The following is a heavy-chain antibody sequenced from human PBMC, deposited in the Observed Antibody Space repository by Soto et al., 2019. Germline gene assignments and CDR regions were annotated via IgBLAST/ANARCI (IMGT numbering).Heavy chain of an antibody. J-gene: IGHJ5*02. V-gene: IGHV1-18*01. CDR1: GYTFTSYH. CDR2: ISAYNTNT. CDR3: ARDTPPTDH. Sequence: QVQLVQSGAEVKKPGASVKVSCKTSGYTFTSYHISWVRQAPGQGLEWMGWISAYNTNTNYAKKFQGRVTMTTDTLTSTPYMELRSRRSDDTAVYYCARDTPPTDHWGQGTLVTVSS.